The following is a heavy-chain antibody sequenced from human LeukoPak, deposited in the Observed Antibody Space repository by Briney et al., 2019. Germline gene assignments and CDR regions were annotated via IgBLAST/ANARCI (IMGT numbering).Heavy chain of an antibody. J-gene: IGHJ4*02. V-gene: IGHV4-59*13. CDR3: AISTVVKYYFDH. Sequence: SETLSLTCTVSGGSISSYYWSWIRQPPGKGLEWLGYIYYSGSTNYNPSLKSRVTISVDTSKNQFSLKLSSVTAADTAVYYCAISTVVKYYFDHWGQGTLVTVSS. CDR2: IYYSGST. D-gene: IGHD4-23*01. CDR1: GGSISSYY.